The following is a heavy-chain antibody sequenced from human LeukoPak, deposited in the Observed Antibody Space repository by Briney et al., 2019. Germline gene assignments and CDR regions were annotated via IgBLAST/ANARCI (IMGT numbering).Heavy chain of an antibody. CDR3: ARDPETMYYYDSSGPAG. D-gene: IGHD3-22*01. CDR1: GGTFSSYA. Sequence: SVKVSCKASGGTFSSYAISWVRQAPGQGLEWMGGIIPILGIANYAQKFQGRVTITADKSTSTAYMELSSLRSEDTAVYYCARDPETMYYYDSSGPAGWGQGTLVTVSS. J-gene: IGHJ4*02. CDR2: IIPILGIA. V-gene: IGHV1-69*10.